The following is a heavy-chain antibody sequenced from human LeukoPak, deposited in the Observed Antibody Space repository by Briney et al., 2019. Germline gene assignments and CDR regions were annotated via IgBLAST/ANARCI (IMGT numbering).Heavy chain of an antibody. V-gene: IGHV3-48*02. CDR2: ISSTSVTI. CDR3: ARALGYYSDSRYYFDS. J-gene: IGHJ4*02. D-gene: IGHD3-22*01. CDR1: GFTFNSYS. Sequence: GGSLRLSCAASGFTFNSYSMIWVRQAPGKGLEWVSYISSTSVTIYYADSVKGRFSISRDNAKNSLYLQMNSLRDEDTAVYYCARALGYYSDSRYYFDSWGQGTLVTVSS.